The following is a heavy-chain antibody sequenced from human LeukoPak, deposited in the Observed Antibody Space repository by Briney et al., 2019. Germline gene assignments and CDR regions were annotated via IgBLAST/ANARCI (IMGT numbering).Heavy chain of an antibody. Sequence: PGGSLRLSCAASGFTFSSYGMHWVRQAPGNGLEWVAFIRYDGSNKDYADSVKGRFTISRDNSKNTLYLQMNSLRAEDTAVYYCAKDKVSYYYDSSGSVFDYWGQGTLVTVSS. V-gene: IGHV3-30*02. CDR2: IRYDGSNK. J-gene: IGHJ4*02. D-gene: IGHD3-22*01. CDR1: GFTFSSYG. CDR3: AKDKVSYYYDSSGSVFDY.